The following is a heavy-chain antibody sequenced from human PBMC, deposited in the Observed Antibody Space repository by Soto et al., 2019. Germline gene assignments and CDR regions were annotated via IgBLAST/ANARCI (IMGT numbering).Heavy chain of an antibody. CDR3: AREVAAAGTADY. Sequence: EVQLVESGGGLVQPGGSLRLSCAASGFTFSSYWMHWVRQAPGKGLVWVSRINSDGSSTSYADSVKGRFTISRDNAKNTLYLQMNSLRAEDTAVYYGAREVAAAGTADYWGQGTLVTVSS. D-gene: IGHD6-13*01. CDR2: INSDGSST. J-gene: IGHJ4*02. V-gene: IGHV3-74*01. CDR1: GFTFSSYW.